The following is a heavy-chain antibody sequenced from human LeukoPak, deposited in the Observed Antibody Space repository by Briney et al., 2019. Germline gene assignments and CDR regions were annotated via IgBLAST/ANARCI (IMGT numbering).Heavy chain of an antibody. CDR1: GGSISSYY. CDR3: ARAGPLNAFDI. J-gene: IGHJ3*02. V-gene: IGHV4-59*01. CDR2: IYYSGST. Sequence: SETLSLTCTVSGGSISSYYWSWIRQPPGKGLEWIGYIYYSGSTNYNPSLKSRVTISVDTSKNQFSLKLSSVTAADTAVYYCARAGPLNAFDIWGQGTMVTVSS.